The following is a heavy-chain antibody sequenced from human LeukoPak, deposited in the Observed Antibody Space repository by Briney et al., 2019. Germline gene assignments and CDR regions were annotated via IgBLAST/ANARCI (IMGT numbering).Heavy chain of an antibody. CDR1: GFTFTNYG. Sequence: GGSLRVSCAASGFTFTNYGMSWVRQAPGKGLEWVSGISGSGGSTHYADSVKGRFTISRDNSKNTLYLQMNSLRAEDTAVYYCAKDGYYYDSSGYSPVYYGMDVWAQGT. CDR3: AKDGYYYDSSGYSPVYYGMDV. J-gene: IGHJ6*02. V-gene: IGHV3-23*01. D-gene: IGHD3-22*01. CDR2: ISGSGGST.